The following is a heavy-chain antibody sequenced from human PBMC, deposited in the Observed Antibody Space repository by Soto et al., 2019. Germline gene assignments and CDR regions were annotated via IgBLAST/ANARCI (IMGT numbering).Heavy chain of an antibody. J-gene: IGHJ4*02. CDR3: AADRTYCGGDCYGD. Sequence: QMPLVQSGPEVKKPGTSVKVSCKASGFTFTSSAVPWLRQARGQRLEWIGWIVVGGDNTNYAQKFQERVTSTREIATSTAHMELSSLRSEDTAVYYGAADRTYCGGDCYGDWGQGTLVTVSS. CDR2: IVVGGDNT. D-gene: IGHD2-21*02. CDR1: GFTFTSSA. V-gene: IGHV1-58*01.